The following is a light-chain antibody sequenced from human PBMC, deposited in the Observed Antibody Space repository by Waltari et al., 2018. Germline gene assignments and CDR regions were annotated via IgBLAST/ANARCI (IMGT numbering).Light chain of an antibody. CDR1: QRITSW. CDR3: QQYNDYPWT. J-gene: IGKJ2*02. Sequence: DIQMTQSPSTLSASVGDRVTITCRASQRITSWLAWYQQKPGKAPKLLIYKASTLESGVPSRFSGSGSGTEFARTISSLQPDDFATYYCQQYNDYPWTFGQGTKLEIK. CDR2: KAS. V-gene: IGKV1-5*03.